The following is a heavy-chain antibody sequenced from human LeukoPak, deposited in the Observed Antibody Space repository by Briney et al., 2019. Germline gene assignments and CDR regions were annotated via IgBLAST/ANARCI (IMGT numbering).Heavy chain of an antibody. Sequence: PGGSLRLSCAASGFTFSSYEMNWVRQAPGKGLEWVSYISSSGSTIYYADSVKGRFTISRDNAKNSLYLQMNSLRAEDTAVYHCARGYSSSWYGDYWGQGTLVTVSS. CDR1: GFTFSSYE. CDR3: ARGYSSSWYGDY. D-gene: IGHD6-13*01. J-gene: IGHJ4*02. V-gene: IGHV3-48*03. CDR2: ISSSGSTI.